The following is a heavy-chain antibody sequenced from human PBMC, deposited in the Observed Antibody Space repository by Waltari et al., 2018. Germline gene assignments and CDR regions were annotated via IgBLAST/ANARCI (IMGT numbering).Heavy chain of an antibody. Sequence: QVQLQQWGAGLLKPSETLSLTCAVYGGSFSGYYWSWIRQPPGKGLEWIGEINHSGSTNYNPSLKSRVTISVDTSKNQFSLKLSSVTAADTAVYYCARGPLWHSSSWSPRAEYFQHWGQGTLVTVSS. V-gene: IGHV4-34*01. D-gene: IGHD6-13*01. CDR1: GGSFSGYY. J-gene: IGHJ1*01. CDR3: ARGPLWHSSSWSPRAEYFQH. CDR2: INHSGST.